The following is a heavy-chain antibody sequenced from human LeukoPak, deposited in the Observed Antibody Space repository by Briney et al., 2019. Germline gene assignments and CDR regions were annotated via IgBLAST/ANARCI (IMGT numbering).Heavy chain of an antibody. V-gene: IGHV1-18*01. CDR2: ISAYNGNT. CDR1: GYTFTSYG. J-gene: IGHJ4*02. CDR3: ARDPIAVAGTWDYFDY. D-gene: IGHD6-19*01. Sequence: ASVTVSCTASGYTFTSYGISWVRQAPGQGLEWMGWISAYNGNTNYAQKLQGRVTMTTDTSTSTAYMELRSLRSDDTAVYYCARDPIAVAGTWDYFDYWGQGTLVTVSS.